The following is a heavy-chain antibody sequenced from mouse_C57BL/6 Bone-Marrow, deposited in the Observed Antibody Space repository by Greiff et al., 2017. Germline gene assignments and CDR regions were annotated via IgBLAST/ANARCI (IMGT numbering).Heavy chain of an antibody. J-gene: IGHJ3*01. D-gene: IGHD1-1*01. Sequence: VQLQQPGAELVRPGSSVKLSCKASGYTFTSYWMHWVKQRPIQGLEWIGNIDPSDSETHYNQKFKDKATLTVDKSSSTAYMQLSSLTSEDSAVYYCARGGTVVATKFAYWGQGTLVTVSA. CDR3: ARGGTVVATKFAY. CDR1: GYTFTSYW. CDR2: IDPSDSET. V-gene: IGHV1-52*01.